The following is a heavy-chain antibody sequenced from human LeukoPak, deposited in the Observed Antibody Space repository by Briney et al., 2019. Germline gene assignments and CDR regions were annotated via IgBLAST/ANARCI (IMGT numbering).Heavy chain of an antibody. CDR1: GFTFSSYA. Sequence: PGGSLRVSCSGSGFTFSSYAMHWVRQAPGKGLEYVSAISSNGGRTYYADSVQGRFTISRDNTKNTLYLQMSTLRAEDTAVYYCVKGRVVPAAPRDYWGQGTLVTVSP. CDR2: ISSNGGRT. J-gene: IGHJ4*02. D-gene: IGHD2-2*01. CDR3: VKGRVVPAAPRDY. V-gene: IGHV3-64D*06.